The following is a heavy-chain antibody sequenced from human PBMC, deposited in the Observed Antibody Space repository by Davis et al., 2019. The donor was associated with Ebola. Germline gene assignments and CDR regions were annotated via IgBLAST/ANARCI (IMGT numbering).Heavy chain of an antibody. CDR3: ARGRQWELGSYYFDY. Sequence: GESLKISCAASGFMFSSYWMSWVRQAPGKGLEWVANIKQDGSEKYYVDSVKGRFTISRDNAKNSLYLQMNSLRAEDTAVYYCARGRQWELGSYYFDYWGQGTLVTVSS. J-gene: IGHJ4*02. V-gene: IGHV3-7*01. D-gene: IGHD1-26*01. CDR2: IKQDGSEK. CDR1: GFMFSSYW.